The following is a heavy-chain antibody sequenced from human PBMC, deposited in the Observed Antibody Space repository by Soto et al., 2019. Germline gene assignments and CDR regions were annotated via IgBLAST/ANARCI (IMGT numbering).Heavy chain of an antibody. D-gene: IGHD2-2*01. J-gene: IGHJ4*02. V-gene: IGHV3-23*01. CDR1: GFTFSTSG. CDR3: ATARHCSSDACPAAE. CDR2: IGPNPTNT. Sequence: EVHLLESGGGLVQPGGSLRLSCAASGFTFSTSGMLWVRQPPGEGLEWVSAIGPNPTNTKYTDSVKGRFTISRDNSKNTVFLQMSSLRPEDTALYYCATARHCSSDACPAAEWGQGALITVSS.